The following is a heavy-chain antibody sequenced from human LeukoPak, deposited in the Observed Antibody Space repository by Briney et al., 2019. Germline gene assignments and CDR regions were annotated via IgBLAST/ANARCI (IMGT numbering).Heavy chain of an antibody. CDR1: GFTFSSYG. Sequence: GGSLRLSCAASGFTFSSYGMHWVRQAPGKGLGWVAVIWYDGSNKYYADSVKGRFTISRDNSKNTLYLQMNSLRAEDTAVYYCARVGPSYGSGSLYYWGQGTLVTVSS. CDR2: IWYDGSNK. CDR3: ARVGPSYGSGSLYY. V-gene: IGHV3-33*01. D-gene: IGHD3-10*01. J-gene: IGHJ4*02.